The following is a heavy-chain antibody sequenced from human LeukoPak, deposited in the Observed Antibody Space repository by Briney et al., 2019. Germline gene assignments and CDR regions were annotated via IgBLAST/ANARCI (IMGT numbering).Heavy chain of an antibody. CDR1: GFTVSSNY. CDR2: IYSGGST. Sequence: GGSLRLSCAASGFTVSSNYMSWVRQAPGKGLEWVSVIYSGGSTYYADSVKGRFTISRDNSKNTLYLQMNSLRAEDTAVDYCARVQVGATLDYWGQGTLVTVSS. J-gene: IGHJ4*02. D-gene: IGHD1-26*01. CDR3: ARVQVGATLDY. V-gene: IGHV3-53*01.